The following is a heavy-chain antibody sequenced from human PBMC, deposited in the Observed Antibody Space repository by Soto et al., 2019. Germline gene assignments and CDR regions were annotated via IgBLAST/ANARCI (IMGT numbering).Heavy chain of an antibody. J-gene: IGHJ4*02. V-gene: IGHV3-48*02. Sequence: EVQLVESGGGLVQPGGSLRLSCAASGFTFSSHSMNWVRQAPGKGLEWISYITSGSITIYYADSEKGRFTISRDNAKNSLYLQMNSLRDEDTAVYYCARDLGPLDYWGQGTLVTVSS. CDR3: ARDLGPLDY. CDR1: GFTFSSHS. CDR2: ITSGSITI.